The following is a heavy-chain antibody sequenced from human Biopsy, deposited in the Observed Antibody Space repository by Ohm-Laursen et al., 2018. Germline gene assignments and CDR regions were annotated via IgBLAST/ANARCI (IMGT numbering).Heavy chain of an antibody. CDR3: ARGDYFDSNGYFWFDP. D-gene: IGHD3-22*01. CDR2: IFNRANT. V-gene: IGHV4-31*01. Sequence: TLSLTCTASGGSISSGGSYWSWIRQRPGKGLEWIGYIFNRANTYYNPSLKNLITISGDTSKNQFSLKLNSVTAADTAVYYCARGDYFDSNGYFWFDPWGQGTLVTVSS. CDR1: GGSISSGGSY. J-gene: IGHJ5*02.